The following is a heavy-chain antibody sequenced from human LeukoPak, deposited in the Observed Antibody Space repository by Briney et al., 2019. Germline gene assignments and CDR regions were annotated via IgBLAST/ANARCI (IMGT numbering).Heavy chain of an antibody. J-gene: IGHJ4*02. D-gene: IGHD3-3*01. CDR2: INPNSGGT. V-gene: IGHV1-2*02. CDR3: ARVIALTYYDFWSGYSYFDY. CDR1: GYTFTGYY. Sequence: ASVKVSCKASGYTFTGYYMHWVREAPGQGLEWMGWINPNSGGTNYAQKFQGSVTMTRDTSISTAYMELSRPRSDDTAVYYCARVIALTYYDFWSGYSYFDYWGQGTLVTVSS.